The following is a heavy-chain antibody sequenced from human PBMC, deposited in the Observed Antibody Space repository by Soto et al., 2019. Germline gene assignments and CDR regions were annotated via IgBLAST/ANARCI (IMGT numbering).Heavy chain of an antibody. CDR3: ARSHIAASGTSAYDI. CDR2: ISPSSSYT. D-gene: IGHD6-13*01. J-gene: IGHJ3*02. CDR1: GFTFSDYY. Sequence: VGSLRLSCAASGFTFSDYYMSWIRQAPGKGLEWVSYISPSSSYTNYAVSVKGRFTISRDNAKNSVYLQMNSLRAEDTAVYYCARSHIAASGTSAYDIWGQGTMVTVSS. V-gene: IGHV3-11*06.